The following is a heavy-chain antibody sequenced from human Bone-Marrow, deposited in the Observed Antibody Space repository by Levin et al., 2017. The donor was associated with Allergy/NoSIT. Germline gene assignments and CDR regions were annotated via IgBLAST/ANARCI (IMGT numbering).Heavy chain of an antibody. CDR1: GFIFSNYW. J-gene: IGHJ4*02. V-gene: IGHV3-74*01. D-gene: IGHD6-19*01. CDR3: ARVRGSDWAAPFDS. Sequence: QAGGSLRLSCAASGFIFSNYWMHWARQAPGKGLMWVSRINLDGSITTYADSVRGRFTISRDNSKNTLYLQMDSLRDAETAVYYCARVRGSDWAAPFDSWGQGTLVTVSS. CDR2: INLDGSIT.